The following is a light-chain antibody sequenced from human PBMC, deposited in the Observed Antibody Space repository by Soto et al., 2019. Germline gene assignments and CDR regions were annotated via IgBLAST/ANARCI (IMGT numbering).Light chain of an antibody. CDR2: RAF. CDR3: QQYNNRPLT. CDR1: LSVSSD. Sequence: ELVMTQSPATLSLSPGERATLSCRASLSVSSDLAWYRQKPGQAPRLLIYRAFTRATGIPARFSGSGFGTDFTLTISSLQSEDFAVYYCQQYNNRPLTFGGGTKVDIK. V-gene: IGKV3-15*01. J-gene: IGKJ4*01.